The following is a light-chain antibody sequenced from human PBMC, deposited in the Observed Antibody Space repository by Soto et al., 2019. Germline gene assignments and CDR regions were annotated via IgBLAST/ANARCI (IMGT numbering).Light chain of an antibody. CDR2: GTS. CDR1: QSFSSNS. V-gene: IGKV3-20*01. J-gene: IGKJ1*01. CDR3: QHFGTPPWT. Sequence: DIVLTQSPGTLSVSPGERATLSCRASQSFSSNSLAWYQQKPGQAPRLLIYGTSSRATGVPDRFSGSGSGTDFTITINRLEPEDFAVYYCQHFGTPPWTFGQGTKVEIK.